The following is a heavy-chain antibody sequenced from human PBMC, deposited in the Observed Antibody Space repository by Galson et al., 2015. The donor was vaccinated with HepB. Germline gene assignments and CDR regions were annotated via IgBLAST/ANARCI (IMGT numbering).Heavy chain of an antibody. Sequence: SVKVSCKVSGYTLTELSMNWVRQAPGKGLEWMGGFDPEDGETIYAQKFQGRVTMTEDTSTDTTYMELSSLRSEDTAVYYCATSYDSSGYYYFDYWGQGTLVTVSS. CDR3: ATSYDSSGYYYFDY. J-gene: IGHJ4*02. CDR1: GYTLTELS. D-gene: IGHD3-22*01. CDR2: FDPEDGET. V-gene: IGHV1-24*01.